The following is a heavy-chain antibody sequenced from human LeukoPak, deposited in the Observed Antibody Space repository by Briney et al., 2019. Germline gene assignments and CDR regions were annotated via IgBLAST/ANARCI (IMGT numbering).Heavy chain of an antibody. CDR1: GFTFSSYS. CDR3: AKDRVVAATLGYFDY. CDR2: IWYDGSNK. V-gene: IGHV3-33*06. Sequence: GGSLRLSCAASGFTFSSYSMNWVRQAPGKGLEWVAVIWYDGSNKYYADSVKGRFTISRDNSKNTLYLQMNSLRAEDTAVYYCAKDRVVAATLGYFDYWGQGTLVTVSS. J-gene: IGHJ4*02. D-gene: IGHD2-15*01.